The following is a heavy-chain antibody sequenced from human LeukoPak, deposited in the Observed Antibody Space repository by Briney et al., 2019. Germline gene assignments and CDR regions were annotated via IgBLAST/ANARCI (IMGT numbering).Heavy chain of an antibody. J-gene: IGHJ4*02. D-gene: IGHD6-19*01. CDR2: INHSGST. CDR1: GGSFSGYY. Sequence: SETLSLTCAVYGGSFSGYYWSWIRQPPGKGLEWIGEINHSGSTNYNPSLKSRVTISVDTSKNQFSLKLISVTAADTAVYYCARGLGAVAGTGFDYWGQGTLVTVSS. CDR3: ARGLGAVAGTGFDY. V-gene: IGHV4-34*01.